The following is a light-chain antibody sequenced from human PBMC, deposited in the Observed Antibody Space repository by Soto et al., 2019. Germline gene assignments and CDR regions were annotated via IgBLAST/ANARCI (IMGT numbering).Light chain of an antibody. CDR1: NSNIGNNN. Sequence: QPVLTQAPSASGPPGQRVTISCSGINSNIGNNNVNWYQMVPGTAPKLLIYRNNQRPSGVPARFSASKSGTSASLAISGLRSEDEDDYYCAAWDDSRSGVVFGGGTKLTVL. V-gene: IGLV1-44*01. J-gene: IGLJ2*01. CDR3: AAWDDSRSGVV. CDR2: RNN.